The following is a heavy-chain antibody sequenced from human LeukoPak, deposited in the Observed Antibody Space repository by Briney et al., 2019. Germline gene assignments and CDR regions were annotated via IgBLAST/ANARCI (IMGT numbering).Heavy chain of an antibody. CDR1: GGSISSGGYY. V-gene: IGHV4-31*11. D-gene: IGHD3-10*01. CDR3: ARDFVYYSGSGSSNWFDP. J-gene: IGHJ5*02. CDR2: IYHSGST. Sequence: SETLSLTCAVSGGSISSGGYYWSWIRQHPGKGLEWIGYIYHSGSTYYNPSLTSRVAISIDTSKNQFSLKLSSVTAADTAVYYCARDFVYYSGSGSSNWFDPWGQGTLVTVSS.